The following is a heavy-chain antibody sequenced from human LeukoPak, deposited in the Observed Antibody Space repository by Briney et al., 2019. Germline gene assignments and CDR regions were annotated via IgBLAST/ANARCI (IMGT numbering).Heavy chain of an antibody. CDR2: ISGSGGST. Sequence: GGSLRLSCAASGFTFSSYAMSWVRQAPGKGREWVSAISGSGGSTYYADSVKGRFTISRDNSKNTVYLQMNSLRAEDTAVYYCAKPAQEIAVASRGGKYFDYWGQGTLVTVSS. CDR3: AKPAQEIAVASRGGKYFDY. D-gene: IGHD6-19*01. V-gene: IGHV3-23*01. J-gene: IGHJ4*02. CDR1: GFTFSSYA.